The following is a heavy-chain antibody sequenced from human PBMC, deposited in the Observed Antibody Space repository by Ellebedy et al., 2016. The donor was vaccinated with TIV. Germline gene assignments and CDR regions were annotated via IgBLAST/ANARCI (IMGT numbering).Heavy chain of an antibody. J-gene: IGHJ3*02. Sequence: AASVKVSCKVSGYTLTELSMHWVRQSPGKGLEWMGGFDPEDGETIYAQKFQGRVTMTEDASTDTAYMELRSLRSEDTAVFYCARDSWRNNWYHHAFDIWGQGTMVTVSS. CDR1: GYTLTELS. CDR2: FDPEDGET. V-gene: IGHV1-24*01. D-gene: IGHD1-1*01. CDR3: ARDSWRNNWYHHAFDI.